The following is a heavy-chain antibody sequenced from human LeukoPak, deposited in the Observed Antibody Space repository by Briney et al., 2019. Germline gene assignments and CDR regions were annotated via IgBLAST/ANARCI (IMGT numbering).Heavy chain of an antibody. CDR2: IGTSSTTI. CDR3: ARFAAGGSYYYYMDV. Sequence: GGSLRLSCAASGFTFNSYSINWVRQPPGKGLEWVSNIGTSSTTIYYADSVKGRFTISRDNAKNSLYLQMNSLRADDTAVYYCARFAAGGSYYYYMDVWGKGTTVTVSS. D-gene: IGHD6-25*01. J-gene: IGHJ6*03. CDR1: GFTFNSYS. V-gene: IGHV3-48*01.